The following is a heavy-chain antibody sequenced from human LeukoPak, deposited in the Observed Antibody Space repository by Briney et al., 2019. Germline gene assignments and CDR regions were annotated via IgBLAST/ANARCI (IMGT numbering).Heavy chain of an antibody. CDR3: AKDSARFGELATDAFDI. V-gene: IGHV3-9*01. CDR2: ISWNSGSI. Sequence: GGPLRLSCAASGFTFDDYAMHWVRQAPGKGLEWVSGISWNSGSIGYADSVKGRFTISRDNAKNSLYLQMNSLRAEDTALYYCAKDSARFGELATDAFDIWGQGTMVTVSS. J-gene: IGHJ3*02. D-gene: IGHD3-10*01. CDR1: GFTFDDYA.